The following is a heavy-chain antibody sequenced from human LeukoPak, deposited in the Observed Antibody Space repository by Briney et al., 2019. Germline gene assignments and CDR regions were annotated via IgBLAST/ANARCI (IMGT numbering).Heavy chain of an antibody. CDR3: ARGGYGGFADNWFDP. CDR1: GGSFSGYY. CDR2: INHSGST. J-gene: IGHJ5*02. Sequence: SETLSLTCAVYGGSFSGYYWSWIRQPPGKGLEWIGEINHSGSTNYNPSLKSRVTISVDTSKNQFSLKLSSVAAADTAVYYCARGGYGGFADNWFDPWGQGTLVTVSS. D-gene: IGHD1-26*01. V-gene: IGHV4-34*01.